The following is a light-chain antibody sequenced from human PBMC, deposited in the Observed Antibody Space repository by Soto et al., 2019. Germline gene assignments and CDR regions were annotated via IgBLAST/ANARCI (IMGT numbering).Light chain of an antibody. Sequence: QSVLTQPPSVSAPPGPKVSISCSGSSSNIESNYVSWYQQLPGTAPKLLIFDNNKRPSGIPDRFSGSKSGTSATLGITGLRTGDEADYYCQTGESSLSGVVFGGGTKLTVL. CDR2: DNN. CDR3: QTGESSLSGVV. V-gene: IGLV1-51*01. CDR1: SSNIESNY. J-gene: IGLJ2*01.